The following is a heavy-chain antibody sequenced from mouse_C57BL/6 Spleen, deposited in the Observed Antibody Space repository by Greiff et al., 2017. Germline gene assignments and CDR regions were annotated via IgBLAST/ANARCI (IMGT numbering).Heavy chain of an antibody. V-gene: IGHV1-18*01. Sequence: EVKLMESGPELVKPGASVKIPCKASGYTFTNYNMDWVKQSHGKSLEWIGDINPNNGGTIYNQKFKGKATLTVDKSSSTAYMELRSLTSEDTAVYYCARSDYSKGDAMDYWGQGTSVTVSS. D-gene: IGHD2-5*01. CDR2: INPNNGGT. J-gene: IGHJ4*01. CDR1: GYTFTNYN. CDR3: ARSDYSKGDAMDY.